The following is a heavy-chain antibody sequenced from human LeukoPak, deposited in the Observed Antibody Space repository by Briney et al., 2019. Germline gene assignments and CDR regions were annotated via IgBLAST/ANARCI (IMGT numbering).Heavy chain of an antibody. CDR2: IDTGDSDT. J-gene: IGHJ5*02. CDR3: ARRGDHVGWFDP. CDR1: GYSFTKYW. V-gene: IGHV5-51*01. D-gene: IGHD4-17*01. Sequence: GESLKISCRGSGYSFTKYWIGWVRQMPGKGLEWMGIIDTGDSDTSNNPSFQGQVTISADKSITTAYLQWSSLKASDTAIYYCARRGDHVGWFDPWGQGTLVTVS.